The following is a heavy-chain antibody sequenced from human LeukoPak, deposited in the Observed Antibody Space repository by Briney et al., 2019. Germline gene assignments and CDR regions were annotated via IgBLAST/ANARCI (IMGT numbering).Heavy chain of an antibody. CDR2: ISGSGGST. D-gene: IGHD3-3*01. Sequence: GGSLRLSCAASGFTFGDYAMTWVRQAPGKGLEWVSSISGSGGSTYYADSVKGRFTISRDNSKNTLYLQMNSLRAEDTAVYYCAKSGMGSWLLDYYYGMDVWGQGTTVTVSS. CDR3: AKSGMGSWLLDYYYGMDV. CDR1: GFTFGDYA. J-gene: IGHJ6*02. V-gene: IGHV3-23*01.